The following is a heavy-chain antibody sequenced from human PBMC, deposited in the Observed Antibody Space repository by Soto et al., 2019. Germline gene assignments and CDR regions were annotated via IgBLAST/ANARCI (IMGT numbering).Heavy chain of an antibody. CDR2: IIPIFGTA. D-gene: IGHD1-7*01. V-gene: IGHV1-69*13. Sequence: SVKVSCKASGGTFSSYAISWVRQAPGQGLEWMGGIIPIFGTANYAQKFQGRVTITADESTSTAYMELSSLRSEDTAVYYCARDPGVTGTTRLYNWFDPWGQGTLVTVSS. CDR3: ARDPGVTGTTRLYNWFDP. CDR1: GGTFSSYA. J-gene: IGHJ5*02.